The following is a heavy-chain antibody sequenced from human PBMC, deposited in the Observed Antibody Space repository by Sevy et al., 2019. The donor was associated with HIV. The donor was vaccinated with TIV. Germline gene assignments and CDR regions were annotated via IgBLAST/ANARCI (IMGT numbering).Heavy chain of an antibody. CDR1: GGTFSSYA. Sequence: ASVKVSCKASGGTFSSYAISWVRQAPGQGLEWMGGIIPIFGTANYAQKFQGRVTITADESTSTAYMELSSLRSEDTAVYYCARVLNPITMVRGVIITAGGAFDIWGQGTMVTVSS. CDR3: ARVLNPITMVRGVIITAGGAFDI. D-gene: IGHD3-10*01. CDR2: IIPIFGTA. V-gene: IGHV1-69*13. J-gene: IGHJ3*02.